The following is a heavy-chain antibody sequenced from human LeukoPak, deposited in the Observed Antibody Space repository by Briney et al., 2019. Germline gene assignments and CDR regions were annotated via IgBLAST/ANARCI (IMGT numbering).Heavy chain of an antibody. V-gene: IGHV3-11*01. J-gene: IGHJ5*02. CDR2: ISSSGSTI. Sequence: GGSLRLSCAASGFTFSDYYMSWIRQAPGKGLEWVSYISSSGSTIYYADSVKGRFTISRDNAKNSLYLQMNSLRAEDTAVYYCAKDHDSSSWYGGVNWFDPWGQGTLVTVSS. CDR1: GFTFSDYY. D-gene: IGHD6-13*01. CDR3: AKDHDSSSWYGGVNWFDP.